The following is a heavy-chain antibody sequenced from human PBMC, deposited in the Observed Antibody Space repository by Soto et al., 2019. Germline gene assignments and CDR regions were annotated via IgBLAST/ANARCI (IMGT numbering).Heavy chain of an antibody. D-gene: IGHD3-10*01. Sequence: QVQLQESGPRLVKPSQTLSLTCTVSGGSISSGGYYWSWIRQHPGKGLEWIGYIYYSGSTYYNPSLKRRVTISVDTSKNQFSLKLSSVTAADTAVYYCARGVTMVRGVIHTPYFDYWGQGTLVTVSS. CDR1: GGSISSGGYY. V-gene: IGHV4-31*03. CDR2: IYYSGST. CDR3: ARGVTMVRGVIHTPYFDY. J-gene: IGHJ4*02.